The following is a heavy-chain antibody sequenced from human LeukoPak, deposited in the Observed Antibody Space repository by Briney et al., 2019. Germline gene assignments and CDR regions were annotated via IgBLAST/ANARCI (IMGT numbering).Heavy chain of an antibody. J-gene: IGHJ6*03. CDR1: GGSFSGYY. D-gene: IGHD1-26*01. CDR2: INHSGST. V-gene: IGHV4-34*01. Sequence: SETLSLTCAVYGGSFSGYYWSWVRQPPGKGGEWVGEINHSGSTNYTPSLKSRVTISVDTSKNQFSLKLSSVTAADTAVYYCARADSGYYYYYMDVWGKGTTVTVSS. CDR3: ARADSGYYYYYMDV.